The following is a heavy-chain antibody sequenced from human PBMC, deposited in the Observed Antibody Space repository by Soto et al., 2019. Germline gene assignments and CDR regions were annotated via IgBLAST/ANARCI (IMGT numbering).Heavy chain of an antibody. J-gene: IGHJ6*02. V-gene: IGHV3-33*01. D-gene: IGHD3-22*01. Sequence: GGSLRLSCAASGFTFSGYAMHWVRQAPGKGLEWVALTYYDGNNKYYADSVKGRFTISRDNSRNTLYLQMNSLRAEDTAVYYCARRTGSCSSGVYAMDVWGQGTMVTVSS. CDR3: ARRTGSCSSGVYAMDV. CDR2: TYYDGNNK. CDR1: GFTFSGYA.